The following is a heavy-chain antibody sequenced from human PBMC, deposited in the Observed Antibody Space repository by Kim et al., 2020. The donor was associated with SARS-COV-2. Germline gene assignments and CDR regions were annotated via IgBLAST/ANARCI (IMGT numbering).Heavy chain of an antibody. Sequence: KFQGRVTSTADESTSTAYMELSSLRSEDTAVYYCARGTIFGVALVYYFDYWGQGTLVTVSS. J-gene: IGHJ4*02. D-gene: IGHD3-3*01. CDR3: ARGTIFGVALVYYFDY. V-gene: IGHV1-69*01.